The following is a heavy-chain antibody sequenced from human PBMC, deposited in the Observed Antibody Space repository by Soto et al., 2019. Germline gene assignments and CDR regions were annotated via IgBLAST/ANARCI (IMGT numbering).Heavy chain of an antibody. Sequence: QVQLVESGGGVVQPGRSLRLSCAASGFTFSSFGMHWVRQAPGKGLEWVAVISHDGSDKYYADSVKGRFTISRDNSKNTLYLQMNSLRAEDTTVYFCAKGSQEKVSLYYALDVWGQGTTVIVSS. J-gene: IGHJ6*02. CDR1: GFTFSSFG. CDR3: AKGSQEKVSLYYALDV. D-gene: IGHD3-10*01. V-gene: IGHV3-30*18. CDR2: ISHDGSDK.